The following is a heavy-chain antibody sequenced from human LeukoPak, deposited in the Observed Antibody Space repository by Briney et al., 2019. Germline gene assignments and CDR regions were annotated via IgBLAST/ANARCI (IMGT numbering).Heavy chain of an antibody. Sequence: ASVKVSCKASGYTFTSYAMHWVRQAPGQGLEWMGWINTNTGNPTYAQGFTGRFVFSLDTSVSTAYLQISSLKAEDTAVYYCARDLSMVGSWGPDYYYYYGMDVWVQGTTITVTS. D-gene: IGHD6-13*01. CDR3: ARDLSMVGSWGPDYYYYYGMDV. CDR1: GYTFTSYA. J-gene: IGHJ6*02. V-gene: IGHV7-4-1*02. CDR2: INTNTGNP.